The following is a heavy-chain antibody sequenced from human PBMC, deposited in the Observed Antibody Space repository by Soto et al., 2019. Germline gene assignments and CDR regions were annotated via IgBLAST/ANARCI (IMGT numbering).Heavy chain of an antibody. Sequence: QVQLVQSGAEVKKPGSSVKVSCKASGGTFSTYGINWVRQAPGQGLEWMGGIIPISGTRNYAQKFQGRVTITADKSTSTAYMEVSSLRSEDTAVYYCARGDDSSGYYYGRGDSWGQGTLVTVSS. D-gene: IGHD3-22*01. J-gene: IGHJ4*02. CDR3: ARGDDSSGYYYGRGDS. CDR1: GGTFSTYG. CDR2: IIPISGTR. V-gene: IGHV1-69*06.